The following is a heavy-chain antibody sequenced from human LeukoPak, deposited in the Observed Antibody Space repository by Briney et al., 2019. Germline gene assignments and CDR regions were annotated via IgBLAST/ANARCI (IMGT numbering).Heavy chain of an antibody. CDR3: AKDEGFWSGPLYYMDV. CDR1: GFTFSSYG. D-gene: IGHD3-3*01. Sequence: GSLRLSCAASGFTFSSYGMHWVRQAPGKGLEWVAVIWYDGSNKYYADSVKGRFTISRDNSKNTLYLQMNSLRAEDTAVYYCAKDEGFWSGPLYYMDVWGKGTTVTVSS. J-gene: IGHJ6*03. V-gene: IGHV3-33*06. CDR2: IWYDGSNK.